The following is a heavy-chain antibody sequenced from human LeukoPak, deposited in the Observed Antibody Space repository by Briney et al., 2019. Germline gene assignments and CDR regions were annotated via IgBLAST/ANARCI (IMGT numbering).Heavy chain of an antibody. Sequence: SETLSLTCTVSGGSISSGSYYWSWIRQPTGKGLEWIGRIYTSGSTNYNPSLKSRVTISVDKSKNQFSLKLSSVTAADTAVYYCARRKTDYYDSSGYLDYWGQGTLVTVSS. J-gene: IGHJ4*02. CDR3: ARRKTDYYDSSGYLDY. CDR1: GGSISSGSYY. D-gene: IGHD3-22*01. CDR2: IYTSGST. V-gene: IGHV4-61*02.